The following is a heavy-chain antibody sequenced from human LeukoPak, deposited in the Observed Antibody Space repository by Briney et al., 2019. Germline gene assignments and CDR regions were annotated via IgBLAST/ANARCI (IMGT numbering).Heavy chain of an antibody. D-gene: IGHD6-6*01. V-gene: IGHV3-23*01. J-gene: IGHJ5*02. CDR3: AKDQYSSSAYNWFDP. Sequence: PGGSLRLSCAASGFTFSSYAMSWVRQAPGKGLEWVSAISSSGGSTYYADSVKGRFTISRDNSKNTLYLQMNGLRAEDTAVYYCAKDQYSSSAYNWFDPWGQGTLVTVSS. CDR2: ISSSGGST. CDR1: GFTFSSYA.